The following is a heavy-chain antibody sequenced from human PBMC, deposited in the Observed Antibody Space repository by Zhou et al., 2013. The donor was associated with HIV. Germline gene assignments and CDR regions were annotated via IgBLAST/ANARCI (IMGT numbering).Heavy chain of an antibody. V-gene: IGHV1-69*05. CDR1: GGTFSSYA. CDR3: ARVWGPWDEYYYDRRGWFDP. D-gene: IGHD3-10*02. Sequence: QVQLVQSGAEVKKPGSSVKVSCKASGGTFSSYAISWVRQAPGQGLEWMGGIIPIFGTANYAQKFQGRVTITTDESTSTAYMELSSLRSEDTAVYYCARVWGPWDEYYYDRRGWFDPWGQGTLVTVSS. CDR2: IIPIFGTA. J-gene: IGHJ5*02.